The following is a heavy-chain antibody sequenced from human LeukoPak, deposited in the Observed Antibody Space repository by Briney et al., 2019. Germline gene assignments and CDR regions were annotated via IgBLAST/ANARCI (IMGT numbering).Heavy chain of an antibody. J-gene: IGHJ4*02. Sequence: TSETLSLTCTVSGGSISSYYWSWIRQPPGKGLEWIGYIYYSGSTNYNPSLKSRVTISVDTSKNQFSLKLSSVTAADTAVYYCARGRQNSDYWGQGTLVTVSS. CDR1: GGSISSYY. CDR3: ARGRQNSDY. V-gene: IGHV4-59*01. CDR2: IYYSGST.